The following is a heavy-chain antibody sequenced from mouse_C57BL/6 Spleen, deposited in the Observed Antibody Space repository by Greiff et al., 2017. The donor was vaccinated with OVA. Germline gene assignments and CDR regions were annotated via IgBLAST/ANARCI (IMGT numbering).Heavy chain of an antibody. CDR1: GYTFTSYN. Sequence: LQHSGAELVRPGASVKMSCKASGYTFTSYNMHWVKQTPRQGLEWIGAIYPGNGDTSYNQKFKGKATLTVDKSSSTAYMQLSSLTSEDSAVYFCAGPYGYDEGAMDYWGQGTSVTVSS. V-gene: IGHV1-12*01. D-gene: IGHD2-2*01. J-gene: IGHJ4*01. CDR3: AGPYGYDEGAMDY. CDR2: IYPGNGDT.